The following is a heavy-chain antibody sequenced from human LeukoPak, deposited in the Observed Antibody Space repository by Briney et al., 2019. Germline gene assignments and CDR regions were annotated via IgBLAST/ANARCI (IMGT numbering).Heavy chain of an antibody. V-gene: IGHV3-21*01. J-gene: IGHJ6*02. Sequence: GGSLRLSCAASGFSFSSYSMNWVRQAPGKGLEWVSSISSSSSYIYYADSVKGRFTISRDNAKNSLYLQMNSLRAEDTAVYYCARDQKLPGYSTDHTGYYGMDVWGQGTTVTVSS. CDR1: GFSFSSYS. CDR2: ISSSSSYI. D-gene: IGHD6-13*01. CDR3: ARDQKLPGYSTDHTGYYGMDV.